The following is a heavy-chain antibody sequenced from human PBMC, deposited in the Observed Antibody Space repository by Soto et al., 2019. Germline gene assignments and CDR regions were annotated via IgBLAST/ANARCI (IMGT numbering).Heavy chain of an antibody. CDR2: IYPGDSDT. CDR1: GYSFTSYW. CDR3: ARATSIAVAGYYYYGMDV. D-gene: IGHD6-19*01. V-gene: IGHV5-51*01. Sequence: PGESLKIACKGSGYSFTSYWIGWVRQMPGKGLEWMGIIYPGDSDTRYSPSFQGQVTISADKSISTAYLQWSSLKASDTAMYYCARATSIAVAGYYYYGMDVWGQGTTVTVSS. J-gene: IGHJ6*02.